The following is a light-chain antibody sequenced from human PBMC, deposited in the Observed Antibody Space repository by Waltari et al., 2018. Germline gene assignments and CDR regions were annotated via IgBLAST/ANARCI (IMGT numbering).Light chain of an antibody. CDR2: DVS. CDR1: NSAVGCFDY. CDR3: NSYTSSSTRV. J-gene: IGLJ2*01. V-gene: IGLV2-14*03. Sequence: QSALPQPASVSGSPGRSNTPSCTGPNSAVGCFDYVSWYQQHPGKAPTLIIYDVSNRPSGVSNRFSGSKSGNTASLTISGLQAEDEADYYCNSYTSSSTRVFGGGTKLTVL.